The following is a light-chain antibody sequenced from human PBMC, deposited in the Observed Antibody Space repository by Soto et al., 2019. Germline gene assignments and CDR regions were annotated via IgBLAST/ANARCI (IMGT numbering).Light chain of an antibody. Sequence: DIQMTQSPSSLSAVVGDRVTITCRASRGIGDRLAWFLQKPGKAPQFLIQTASNLQSGVPSCVSGSGWGTEFILSISSLQPEDMAPYSCLQVSSFPRTVGQGTKV. CDR2: TAS. J-gene: IGKJ1*01. V-gene: IGKV1-12*01. CDR1: RGIGDR. CDR3: LQVSSFPRT.